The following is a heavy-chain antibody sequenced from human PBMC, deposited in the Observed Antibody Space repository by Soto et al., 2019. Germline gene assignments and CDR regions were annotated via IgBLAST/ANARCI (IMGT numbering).Heavy chain of an antibody. D-gene: IGHD1-7*01. CDR1: GYTFTGYY. CDR2: INPNSGGT. J-gene: IGHJ6*02. V-gene: IGHV1-2*02. CDR3: ERVTGTTPYYYGMDV. Sequence: ASVKVSCKASGYTFTGYYMHWVRQAPGQGLEWMGWINPNSGGTNYAQKFQGRVTMTRDTSISTAYMELSRLRSDDTAVYYCERVTGTTPYYYGMDVWGQGPTVTVSS.